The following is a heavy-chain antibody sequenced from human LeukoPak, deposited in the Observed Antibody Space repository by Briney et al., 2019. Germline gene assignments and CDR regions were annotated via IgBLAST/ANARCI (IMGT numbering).Heavy chain of an antibody. Sequence: GGSLRLSCAASGFTVSSNYISWVRQAPGKGLEWVSGIYSGGTTYYADSVEGRFTISRDNSKNTLYLQMNSLRAEDTAVYYCARDRAPPTSWYFDVWGRGTLVTVSS. CDR1: GFTVSSNY. J-gene: IGHJ2*01. V-gene: IGHV3-53*01. CDR2: IYSGGTT. CDR3: ARDRAPPTSWYFDV. D-gene: IGHD3-10*01.